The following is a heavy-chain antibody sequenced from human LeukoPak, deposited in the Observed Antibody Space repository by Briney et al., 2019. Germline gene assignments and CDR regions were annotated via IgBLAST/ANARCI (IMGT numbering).Heavy chain of an antibody. D-gene: IGHD1-26*01. V-gene: IGHV3-23*01. J-gene: IGHJ4*02. Sequence: GGSLRLSCAASGFTFSSYAMSWVRQAPGKGLEWVSAISGSGGSTYYADSVKGRFSISRDNANNSLYLQMNSLRADDTAVYYCVREYYDYFDYWGQRTLVTVSS. CDR2: ISGSGGST. CDR1: GFTFSSYA. CDR3: VREYYDYFDY.